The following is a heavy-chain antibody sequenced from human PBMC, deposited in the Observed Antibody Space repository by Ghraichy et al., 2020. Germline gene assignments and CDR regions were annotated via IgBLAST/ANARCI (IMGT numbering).Heavy chain of an antibody. CDR2: ISSDERTT. J-gene: IGHJ4*02. D-gene: IGHD3-16*01. Sequence: GESLNISCAASGFTFGSSWMHWVRQAPGKGLVWVSHISSDERTTNYADSVEGRFTISRDNAKNTLYLQMNSLRAEDTALYYCVRSNAYLDYWGQGTLVTVSS. V-gene: IGHV3-74*01. CDR1: GFTFGSSW. CDR3: VRSNAYLDY.